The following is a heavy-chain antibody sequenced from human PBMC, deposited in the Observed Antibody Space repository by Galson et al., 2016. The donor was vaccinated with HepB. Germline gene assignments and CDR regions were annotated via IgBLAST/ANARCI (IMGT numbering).Heavy chain of an antibody. CDR2: ITSGSSYI. CDR1: GFSFSSYG. J-gene: IGHJ4*02. CDR3: AGGGYSYGVLLPVDY. Sequence: SLRLSCAASGFSFSSYGMSWVRQAPGKGLEWVSSITSGSSYISYADSVKGRVTISRDNAKNSLYLQMNSLRAEDTAVYYCAGGGYSYGVLLPVDYWGQGILVTVSS. D-gene: IGHD5-18*01. V-gene: IGHV3-21*01.